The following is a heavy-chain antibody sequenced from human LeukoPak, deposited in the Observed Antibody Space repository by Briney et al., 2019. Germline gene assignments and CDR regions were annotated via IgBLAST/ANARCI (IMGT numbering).Heavy chain of an antibody. CDR2: MNPNSGNT. V-gene: IGHV1-8*01. CDR1: GYTFTSYD. J-gene: IGHJ6*03. CDR3: ARGYMAGLNYYYYYIDV. D-gene: IGHD6-19*01. Sequence: ASVKVSCKASGYTFTSYDINWVRQATGQGLEWMGWMNPNSGNTGYAQKFQGRVTMTRNTSISTAYMELSSLRSEDTAVYYCARGYMAGLNYYYYYIDVWGKGTTVTISS.